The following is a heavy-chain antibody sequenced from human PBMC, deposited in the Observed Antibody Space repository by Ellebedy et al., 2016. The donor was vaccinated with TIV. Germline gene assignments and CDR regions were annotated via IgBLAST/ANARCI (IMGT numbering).Heavy chain of an antibody. V-gene: IGHV3-21*01. CDR3: ARAVGTSGTGAPY. Sequence: GESLKISCAVSGFPFSSYNMNWIRQAPGKGLEWVSAVNSVSTSMFYADSVKGRFTVSRDNAKNSLYLQMNSLRVEDTAVYYCARAVGTSGTGAPYWGQGTLVSVSS. CDR2: VNSVSTSM. CDR1: GFPFSSYN. D-gene: IGHD3-10*01. J-gene: IGHJ4*02.